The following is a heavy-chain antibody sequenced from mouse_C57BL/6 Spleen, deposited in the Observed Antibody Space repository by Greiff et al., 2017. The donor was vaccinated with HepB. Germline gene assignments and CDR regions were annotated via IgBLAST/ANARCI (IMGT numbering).Heavy chain of an antibody. Sequence: QVQLQQSGAELVRPGTSVKVSCKASGYAFNNYLIEWVKQRPGQGLEWIGVINPGSGGTNYNEKFKGKATLTADKSSSTAYMQLSSLTSEDSAVYFCARNWDDAMDYWGQGTSVTVSS. V-gene: IGHV1-54*01. CDR3: ARNWDDAMDY. CDR1: GYAFNNYL. J-gene: IGHJ4*01. D-gene: IGHD4-1*01. CDR2: INPGSGGT.